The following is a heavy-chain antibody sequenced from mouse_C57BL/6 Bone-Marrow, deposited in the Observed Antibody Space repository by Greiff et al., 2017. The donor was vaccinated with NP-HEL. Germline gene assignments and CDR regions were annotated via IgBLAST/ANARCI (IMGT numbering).Heavy chain of an antibody. CDR3: ARHRIPGAWCAY. CDR2: ISSGSSTI. CDR1: GFTFSDYG. J-gene: IGHJ3*01. Sequence: EVQVVESGGGLVKPGGSLKLSCAASGFTFSDYGMHWVRQAPEKGLEWVAYISSGSSTIYYADTVKGRFTISRDNAKNTLFLPLTSLRSEDTAMYYCARHRIPGAWCAYGGQGTLVTVSA. V-gene: IGHV5-17*01.